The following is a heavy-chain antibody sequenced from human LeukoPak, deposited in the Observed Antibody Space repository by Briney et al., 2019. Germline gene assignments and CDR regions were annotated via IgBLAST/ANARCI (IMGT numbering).Heavy chain of an antibody. D-gene: IGHD2-15*01. CDR1: GYSFTNYW. CDR3: ARRGAGYCSGFSCYYFDY. V-gene: IGHV5-51*01. J-gene: IGHJ4*02. CDR2: IFPGDSDT. Sequence: GESLKISCKGSGYSFTNYWIGWVRQMPGKGLERMGIIFPGDSDTRYSPSLQGQVTISADKSISTAYLQWSSLKASDTAMYYCARRGAGYCSGFSCYYFDYWGQGTLVTVSS.